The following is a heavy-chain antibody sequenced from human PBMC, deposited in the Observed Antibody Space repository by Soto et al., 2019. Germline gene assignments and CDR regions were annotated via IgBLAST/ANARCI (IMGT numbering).Heavy chain of an antibody. CDR2: IWYDGSNK. J-gene: IGHJ4*02. D-gene: IGHD3-10*01. Sequence: QVQLVASGGGVVQPGRSLRLSCAASGFTFSSYGMHWVRQAPGKGLEWVAVIWYDGSNKYYADSVKGRFTISRDNSKNTLYLQMNSLRAEDTAVYYCARDPIWFGELLPPYFDYWGQGTLVTVSS. CDR1: GFTFSSYG. CDR3: ARDPIWFGELLPPYFDY. V-gene: IGHV3-33*01.